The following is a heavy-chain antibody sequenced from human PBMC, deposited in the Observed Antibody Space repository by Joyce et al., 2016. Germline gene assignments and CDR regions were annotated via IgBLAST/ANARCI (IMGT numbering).Heavy chain of an antibody. CDR2: IHYSGTT. V-gene: IGHV4-59*08. Sequence: QVQLQESGPGLVKPSETLSLTCTVSSGSINTNYWSWIRQSPGKGLEWVGYIHYSGTTRNNPSLKSRVTMSVDTSKNQFSLKLTSVTAADTAVYYCARRTYSYGLNWFDPWGQGTLVTVSS. D-gene: IGHD5-18*01. CDR3: ARRTYSYGLNWFDP. J-gene: IGHJ5*02. CDR1: SGSINTNY.